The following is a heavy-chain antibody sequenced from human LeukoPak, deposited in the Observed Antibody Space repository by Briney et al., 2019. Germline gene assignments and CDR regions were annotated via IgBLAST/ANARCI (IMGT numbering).Heavy chain of an antibody. V-gene: IGHV3-30*19. CDR3: ARGHALRQFDY. D-gene: IGHD3-3*01. Sequence: GGSLRLSCAASGFTFSDYGMYWVRQAPGKGLEWVAVISYDGSNKYYADSVKGRFTISRDNSKNTLYLQMNSLRAEDTAVYYCARGHALRQFDYWGQGTLVTVSS. J-gene: IGHJ4*02. CDR2: ISYDGSNK. CDR1: GFTFSDYG.